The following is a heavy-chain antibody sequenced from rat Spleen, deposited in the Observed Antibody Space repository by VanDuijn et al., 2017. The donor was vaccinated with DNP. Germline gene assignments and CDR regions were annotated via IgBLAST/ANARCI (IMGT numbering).Heavy chain of an antibody. CDR1: GFTFSDYN. J-gene: IGHJ2*01. CDR2: IIYDGRTT. Sequence: EVQLVESGGGLVQPGRSLKLSCAASGFTFSDYNLAWVRQAPKKGLEWVATIIYDGRTTYYRDSVKGRFTISRDNAKSTLYLQMDSLRSEDTATYYCARQRWYYSGEGMDYWGQGVMVTVSS. CDR3: ARQRWYYSGEGMDY. V-gene: IGHV5-7*01. D-gene: IGHD1-1*01.